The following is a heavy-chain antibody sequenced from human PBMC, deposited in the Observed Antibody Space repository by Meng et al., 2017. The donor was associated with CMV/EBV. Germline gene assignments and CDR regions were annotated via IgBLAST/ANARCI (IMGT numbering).Heavy chain of an antibody. J-gene: IGHJ5*02. CDR2: IDWDDDK. V-gene: IGHV2-70D*14. CDR1: GFSLSTSGMR. D-gene: IGHD3-10*01. Sequence: SGPTLVTPTQTLTLTCTFSGFSLSTSGMRVSWIRQPPGKALEWLARIDWDDDKFYSTSLKTRLTISKDASKNQVVLTMTNMDPVDTATYYCAKEVVRGENWFDPWGQGTLVTVSS. CDR3: AKEVVRGENWFDP.